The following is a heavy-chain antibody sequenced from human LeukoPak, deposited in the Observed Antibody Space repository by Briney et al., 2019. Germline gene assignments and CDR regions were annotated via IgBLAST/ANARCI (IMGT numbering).Heavy chain of an antibody. V-gene: IGHV3-23*01. D-gene: IGHD1-26*01. J-gene: IGHJ4*02. Sequence: GGSLRLSCAASGFTFTSYAMNWVRQAPGKGLGWVSGISGSGGSTYYADSVKGRFSISRDNFKNTLYLQLNSLRVEDTAVYFCAKAHGGSYHSGIDWGQGTLVIVSS. CDR3: AKAHGGSYHSGID. CDR1: GFTFTSYA. CDR2: ISGSGGST.